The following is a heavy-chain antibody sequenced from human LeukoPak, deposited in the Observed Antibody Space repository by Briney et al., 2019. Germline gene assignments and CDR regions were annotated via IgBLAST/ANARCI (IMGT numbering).Heavy chain of an antibody. CDR1: GGSISSGGYY. Sequence: SETLSLTCTVSGGSISSGGYYWSWIRQHPGKGLEWIGYIYYSGSTYYNPSLKSRVTISLDTSKNQFSLKLSSVTAADTAVYYCARAPISGPFDYWGQGTLVTVSS. CDR2: IYYSGST. CDR3: ARAPISGPFDY. J-gene: IGHJ4*02. D-gene: IGHD1-26*01. V-gene: IGHV4-31*03.